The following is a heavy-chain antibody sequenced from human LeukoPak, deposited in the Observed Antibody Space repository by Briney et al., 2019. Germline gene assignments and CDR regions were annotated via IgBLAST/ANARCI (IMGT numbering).Heavy chain of an antibody. CDR3: ARADRDGNKRFLD. J-gene: IGHJ4*02. V-gene: IGHV4-39*01. Sequence: SETLSLTCTVSGGSISTGVYYWAWIRQPPGKGLEWIGSVYHSGNTYYNLSLKSRVTISVDTSKNQFSLKLSSVTAADTAVYYCARADRDGNKRFLDWGQGTLVTVSS. D-gene: IGHD5-24*01. CDR2: VYHSGNT. CDR1: GGSISTGVYY.